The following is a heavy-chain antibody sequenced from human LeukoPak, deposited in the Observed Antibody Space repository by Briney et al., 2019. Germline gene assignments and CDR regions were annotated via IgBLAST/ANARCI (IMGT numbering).Heavy chain of an antibody. CDR2: INSDGSST. Sequence: SSETLSLTCAVYGGSFGGYYWMHWVRQAPGKGLVWVSRINSDGSSTSYADSVKGRFTISRDNAKNTLYLQMNSLRAEDTAVYYCARDGGSYYPNWFDPWGQGTLVTVSS. J-gene: IGHJ5*02. CDR1: GGSFGGYYW. V-gene: IGHV3-74*01. CDR3: ARDGGSYYPNWFDP. D-gene: IGHD1-26*01.